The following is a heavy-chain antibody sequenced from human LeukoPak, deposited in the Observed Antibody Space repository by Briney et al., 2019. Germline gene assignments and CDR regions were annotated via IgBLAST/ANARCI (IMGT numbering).Heavy chain of an antibody. Sequence: GASVKVSCKASGFTFTSSAVQWVRQARGQRLEWIGWIVVGSGNTNYAQKFQERVTITRDMSTSTAYMELSSLRSEDTAMYYCAASLDFWSGYYLDYWGQGTLVTVSS. V-gene: IGHV1-58*01. CDR3: AASLDFWSGYYLDY. CDR2: IVVGSGNT. J-gene: IGHJ4*02. D-gene: IGHD3-3*01. CDR1: GFTFTSSA.